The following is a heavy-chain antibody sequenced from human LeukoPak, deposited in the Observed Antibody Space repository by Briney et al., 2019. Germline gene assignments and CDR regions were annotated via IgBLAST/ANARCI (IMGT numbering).Heavy chain of an antibody. CDR1: GFTFSSYS. CDR2: ISSSSSYI. Sequence: PGGSLRLSCAASGFTFSSYSMNWVRQAPGKGLEWVSSISSSSSYIYYADSVKGRFTISRDDSRSTVDLQMSSLRAEDTAVYYCAKDGQSFNSMYDYFDSWGQGTLVTVSS. V-gene: IGHV3-21*04. CDR3: AKDGQSFNSMYDYFDS. J-gene: IGHJ4*02. D-gene: IGHD2-8*01.